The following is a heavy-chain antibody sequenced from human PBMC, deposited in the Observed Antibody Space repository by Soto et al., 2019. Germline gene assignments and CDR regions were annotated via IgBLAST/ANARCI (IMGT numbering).Heavy chain of an antibody. CDR1: GFTFSSYA. CDR2: ISDSGGST. V-gene: IGHV3-23*01. D-gene: IGHD6-13*01. Sequence: RLGGSLRLSCAASGFTFSSYAMSWVLQAPGKGLEWVSIISDSGGSTNYADSVKGRFTISRDNSKNTLYLQMNSLRADDTAVYYCAKALGAAAGPYYFDYWGQGTLVTVSS. J-gene: IGHJ4*02. CDR3: AKALGAAAGPYYFDY.